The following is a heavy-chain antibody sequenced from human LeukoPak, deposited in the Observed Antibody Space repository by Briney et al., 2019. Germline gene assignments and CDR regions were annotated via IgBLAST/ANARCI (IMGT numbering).Heavy chain of an antibody. CDR1: GGSISSSSYY. Sequence: PSETLCLTCTVSGGSISSSSYYWGWIRQPPGKGLEWIGSIYYSGNTYYNPSLKSRVTISVDTSKNQFSLKLSSVTAADTAVYYCARHRYDFWSGYYDWFDPWGQGTLVTVSS. CDR3: ARHRYDFWSGYYDWFDP. D-gene: IGHD3-3*01. J-gene: IGHJ5*02. CDR2: IYYSGNT. V-gene: IGHV4-39*01.